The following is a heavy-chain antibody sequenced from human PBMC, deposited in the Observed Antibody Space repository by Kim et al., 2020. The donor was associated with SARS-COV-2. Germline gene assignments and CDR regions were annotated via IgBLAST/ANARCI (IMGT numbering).Heavy chain of an antibody. J-gene: IGHJ4*02. CDR2: IYYSGST. CDR1: GGSISSGGYY. CDR3: ARAFSSGDQMVRGVIEY. V-gene: IGHV4-31*03. Sequence: SETLSLTCTVSGGSISSGGYYWSWIRQHPGKGLEWIGYIYYSGSTYYNPSLKSRVTISVDTSKNQFSLKLSSVTAADTAVYYCARAFSSGDQMVRGVIEYWGQGTLVTVSS. D-gene: IGHD3-10*01.